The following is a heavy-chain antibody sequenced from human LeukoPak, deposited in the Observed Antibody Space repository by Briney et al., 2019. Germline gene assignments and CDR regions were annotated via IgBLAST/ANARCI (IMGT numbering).Heavy chain of an antibody. J-gene: IGHJ4*02. V-gene: IGHV3-7*01. CDR2: IKEDATES. Sequence: GGSLRLSCAASGFTFSSYAMSWVRQAPGKGLEWVAHIKEDATESRSADSVKGRFTISRDNTKNSLFLQLNSLRAEDTAVYYCVRDRGWYHFDLWGQGTLVTVSS. CDR3: VRDRGWYHFDL. D-gene: IGHD3-10*01. CDR1: GFTFSSYA.